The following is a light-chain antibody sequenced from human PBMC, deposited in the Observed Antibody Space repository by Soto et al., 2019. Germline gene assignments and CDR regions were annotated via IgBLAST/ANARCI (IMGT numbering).Light chain of an antibody. J-gene: IGLJ1*01. Sequence: QSVLTQPLSVSGAPGQRVTISCTGSSSNIGAGYDVHWYQQLPGTAPKLLIYGNSNRPSGVPDRFSGSKSGTSASLAITGLQAEDEADYYCRSDDSSLSGYVFGTGTKLTVL. CDR2: GNS. V-gene: IGLV1-40*01. CDR1: SSNIGAGYD. CDR3: RSDDSSLSGYV.